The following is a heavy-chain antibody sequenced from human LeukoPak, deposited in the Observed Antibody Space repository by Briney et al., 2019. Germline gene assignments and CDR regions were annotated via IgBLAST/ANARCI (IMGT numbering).Heavy chain of an antibody. J-gene: IGHJ4*02. CDR2: IKEDGSEI. D-gene: IGHD4-23*01. CDR3: ARDRGYSSFDY. V-gene: IGHV3-7*01. CDR1: AFTFSTYW. Sequence: GGSLRLSCAASAFTFSTYWMSWVRQAPGKGLEWVANIKEDGSEINYVDSVKGRFTISRDNAQNSLYLQMSSLRVEDTAVYYCARDRGYSSFDYWGQGTLVTVSS.